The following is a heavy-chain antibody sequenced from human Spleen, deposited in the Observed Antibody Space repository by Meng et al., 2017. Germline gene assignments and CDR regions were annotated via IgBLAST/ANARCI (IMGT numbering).Heavy chain of an antibody. CDR3: ARDADWVIFAH. V-gene: IGHV3-74*03. Sequence: EGQLGESGGGLVQPGGSPRLSCAVSGFTFRSYNIHWVRQTPGEGLVWVSRINTEASNTTYADSVKGRFTISRDDAKNTVYLQMDSLRAEDTAVYYCARDADWVIFAHWGQGALVTVSS. D-gene: IGHD3-9*01. CDR2: INTEASNT. J-gene: IGHJ4*02. CDR1: GFTFRSYN.